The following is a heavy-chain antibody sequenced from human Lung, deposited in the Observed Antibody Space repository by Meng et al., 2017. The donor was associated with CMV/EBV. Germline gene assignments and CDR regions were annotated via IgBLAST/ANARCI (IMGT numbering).Heavy chain of an antibody. J-gene: IGHJ6*02. Sequence: GESXKISCAASGFTFSSYWMSWVRQAPGKGLEWVASIKQDGSEKYYVDSVKGRFTISRDNAKNSLYLQMNSLRAEDTAVYYCARDSKISSGSSSYYYYYGMDVWGQGXTVTASS. CDR3: ARDSKISSGSSSYYYYYGMDV. V-gene: IGHV3-7*01. CDR2: IKQDGSEK. D-gene: IGHD6-6*01. CDR1: GFTFSSYW.